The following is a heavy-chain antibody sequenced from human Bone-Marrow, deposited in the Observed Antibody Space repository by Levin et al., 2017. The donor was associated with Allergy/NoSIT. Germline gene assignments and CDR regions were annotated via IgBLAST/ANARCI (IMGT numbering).Heavy chain of an antibody. J-gene: IGHJ6*02. V-gene: IGHV1-2*02. CDR2: INPNSGGT. CDR3: ARGELGIAAASGVYYYYGMDV. CDR1: GYTFTGYY. D-gene: IGHD6-13*01. Sequence: GESLKISCKASGYTFTGYYMHWVRQAPGQGLEWMGWINPNSGGTNYAQKFQGRVTMTRDTSISTAYMELSRLRSDDTAVYYCARGELGIAAASGVYYYYGMDVWGQGTTVTVSS.